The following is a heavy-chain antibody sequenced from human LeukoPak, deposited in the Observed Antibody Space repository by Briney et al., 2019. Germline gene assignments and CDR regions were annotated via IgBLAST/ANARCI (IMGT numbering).Heavy chain of an antibody. Sequence: GGSLRLSCAASGFTFSTYAMSWVRQAPGKGLEWVSSISGSGGSTYYADSVKGRFTISRDNSKNTLYLEVISLTAEDTAVYYCAKDDAWLRFGEWSQGTLVTVSS. D-gene: IGHD3-10*01. V-gene: IGHV3-23*01. CDR1: GFTFSTYA. CDR3: AKDDAWLRFGE. J-gene: IGHJ4*02. CDR2: ISGSGGST.